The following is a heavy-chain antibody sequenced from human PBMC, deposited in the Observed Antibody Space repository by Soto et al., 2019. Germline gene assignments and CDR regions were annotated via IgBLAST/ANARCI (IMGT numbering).Heavy chain of an antibody. CDR1: GYTFTSYG. CDR3: ARVSSGWYEGWFDP. J-gene: IGHJ5*02. Sequence: QVQLVQSGAEVKKPGASVKVSCKASGYTFTSYGISWVRQAPGQGLEWMGWISADNGNTNYAQKLQGRVTMTTDTSTTTAYMELRSMRSDDTAVYYGARVSSGWYEGWFDPWGQGTLVTVSS. CDR2: ISADNGNT. V-gene: IGHV1-18*01. D-gene: IGHD6-19*01.